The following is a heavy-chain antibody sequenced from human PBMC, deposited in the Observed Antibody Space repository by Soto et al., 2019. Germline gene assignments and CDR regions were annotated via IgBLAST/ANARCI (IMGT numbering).Heavy chain of an antibody. V-gene: IGHV4-38-2*02. J-gene: IGHJ5*02. D-gene: IGHD2-2*01. CDR1: GDSFTNGFF. CDR3: VGSTASHNWFDP. CDR2: VYPSGNT. Sequence: XATLALTCTVCGDSFTNGFFWGWIRQSAGQGLEWLGTVYPSGNTYYNPSVRGRVSMSIDPSKNQFSLSLTSVTAADTARYFCVGSTASHNWFDPWAQGTLVTVSS.